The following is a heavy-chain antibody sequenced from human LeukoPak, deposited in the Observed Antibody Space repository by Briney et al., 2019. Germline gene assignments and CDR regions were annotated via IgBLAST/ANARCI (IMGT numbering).Heavy chain of an antibody. Sequence: PGGSLRLSCAASGFTFSSYGMHWVRQAPGKGLEWVAFIRFGSNKYYAGSVKGRFTISRDNSKNTLYLQMNSLRAEDTAVYYCAKGPDDIVGATAGDYWGQGTLVTVSS. J-gene: IGHJ4*02. CDR2: IRFGSNK. D-gene: IGHD1-26*01. CDR1: GFTFSSYG. V-gene: IGHV3-30*02. CDR3: AKGPDDIVGATAGDY.